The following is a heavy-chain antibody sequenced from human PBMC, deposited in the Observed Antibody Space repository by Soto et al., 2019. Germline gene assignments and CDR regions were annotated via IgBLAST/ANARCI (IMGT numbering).Heavy chain of an antibody. V-gene: IGHV1-46*01. J-gene: IGHJ4*02. D-gene: IGHD2-2*01. CDR2: IYPGGVNI. CDR3: AKDLTYFNSVPAATEGTDY. CDR1: GYSLTSHY. Sequence: ASVKVSCKAIGYSLTSHYMHWVRQAPGQGLEWMGTIYPGGVNIGYAQKFKGRVTMTKNTLYLQMNSLRAEDTAVYYCAKDLTYFNSVPAATEGTDYWGQGTLVTVSS.